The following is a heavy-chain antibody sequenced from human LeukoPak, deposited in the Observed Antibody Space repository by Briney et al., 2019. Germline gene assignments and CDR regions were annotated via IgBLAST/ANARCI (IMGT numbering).Heavy chain of an antibody. V-gene: IGHV4-39*07. CDR2: IYYSGST. D-gene: IGHD5-24*01. J-gene: IGHJ3*02. CDR3: ARVVSRDGYNANAFDI. CDR1: GGSISSSSYY. Sequence: SETLSLTCTVSGGSISSSSYYWGWIRQPPGKGLEWIGSIYYSGSTYYNPSLKSRVTISVDTSKNQFSLKLSSVTAADTAVYYCARVVSRDGYNANAFDIWGQGTMVTVSS.